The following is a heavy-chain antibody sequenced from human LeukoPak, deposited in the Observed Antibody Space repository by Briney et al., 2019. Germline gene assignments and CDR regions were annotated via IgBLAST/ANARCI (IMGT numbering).Heavy chain of an antibody. CDR3: ATDCSGGSCYRFDY. D-gene: IGHD2-15*01. Sequence: GRSLRLSCAASGFTFSGYTMHWVRQAPGKGLEWVAVISHDGITKYYADSVKGRFTISRDNSKNTLYLQMNSLRVEDTAMYYCATDCSGGSCYRFDYWGQGTLVTVSS. V-gene: IGHV3-30-3*01. CDR2: ISHDGITK. J-gene: IGHJ4*02. CDR1: GFTFSGYT.